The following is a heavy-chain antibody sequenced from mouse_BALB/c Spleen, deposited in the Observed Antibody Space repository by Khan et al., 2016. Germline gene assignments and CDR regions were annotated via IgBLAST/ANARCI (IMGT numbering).Heavy chain of an antibody. J-gene: IGHJ3*01. V-gene: IGHV1-4*01. CDR1: GYTFTSYT. D-gene: IGHD2-14*01. CDR3: AIEGASYRSDGWFAY. Sequence: QFQLVQSGAELARPGASVKMSCKASGYTFTSYTMHWVKQRPGQGLEWIGYINPSSGYTNYNQKFKDKATLTADKSSSTAYMQLSSLTSEDSAVYYCAIEGASYRSDGWFAYWGQGTLVTVSA. CDR2: INPSSGYT.